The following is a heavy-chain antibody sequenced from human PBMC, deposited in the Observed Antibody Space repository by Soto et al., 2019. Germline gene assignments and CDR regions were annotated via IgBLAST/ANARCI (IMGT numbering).Heavy chain of an antibody. CDR3: ARRGQLDYYYYYMAV. CDR1: GFPSSSYD. V-gene: IGHV3-13*01. D-gene: IGHD6-6*01. CDR2: IGTAGDT. Sequence: EVQLVEAVGGLVQPGGSLRLSCAASGFPSSSYDMHWVHQATEKGLEWVSAIGTAGDTYYPGSVKGRFTISRENAKNSLYLQMNSLRAGDTAGYYCARRGQLDYYYYYMAVWGKGTTVTVSS. J-gene: IGHJ6*03.